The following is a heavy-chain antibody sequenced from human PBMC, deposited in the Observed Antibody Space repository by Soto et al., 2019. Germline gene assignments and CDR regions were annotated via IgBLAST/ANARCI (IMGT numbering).Heavy chain of an antibody. V-gene: IGHV4-59*01. CDR2: IYFSGST. D-gene: IGHD6-6*01. Sequence: PSEPLSLTFTVSGGSISIDYWSWVRQPPGKGLEWIGYIYFSGSTNYNPSLESRVTISLDVSKTQFSLKLRSLTTADTAVYYCARVGGVAARTFAEWGKGTLVTVS. CDR3: ARVGGVAARTFAE. J-gene: IGHJ4*02. CDR1: GGSISIDY.